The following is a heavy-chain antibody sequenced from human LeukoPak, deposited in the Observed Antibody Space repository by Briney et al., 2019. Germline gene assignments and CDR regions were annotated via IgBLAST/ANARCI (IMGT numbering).Heavy chain of an antibody. D-gene: IGHD3-10*01. V-gene: IGHV3-23*01. Sequence: GGSLRLSCAASGFTFSSYAMSWVRQAPGKGLEWVSAISGSGGSTYYADSVKGRFTTSRDNSKNTLYLQMNSLRAEDTAVYYCAKLGTTMVRGVPPYYFDYWGQGTLVTVSS. CDR3: AKLGTTMVRGVPPYYFDY. CDR1: GFTFSSYA. J-gene: IGHJ4*02. CDR2: ISGSGGST.